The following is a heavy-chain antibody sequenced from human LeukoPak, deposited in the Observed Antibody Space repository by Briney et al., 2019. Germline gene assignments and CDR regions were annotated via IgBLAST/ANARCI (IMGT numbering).Heavy chain of an antibody. D-gene: IGHD2/OR15-2a*01. CDR2: IYYSGST. Sequence: SETLSLTCTVSGGSISSSSYYWGWIRQPPGKGLEWIGSIYYSGSTYYNPSLKSRVTISVDTSKNQFSLKLSSVTAADTAVYYCARVSTTFGIIDYWGQGTLVTVSS. CDR3: ARVSTTFGIIDY. V-gene: IGHV4-39*07. CDR1: GGSISSSSYY. J-gene: IGHJ4*02.